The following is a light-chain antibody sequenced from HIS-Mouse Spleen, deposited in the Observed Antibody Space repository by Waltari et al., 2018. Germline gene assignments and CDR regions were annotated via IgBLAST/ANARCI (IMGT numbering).Light chain of an antibody. CDR3: QQSYSTPRT. Sequence: DIQMTPSPSSLSASVGHRVTITCRASQIISSYLNWYQQKPGKAPKLLFYAATRLQSGIPSRFSASGDETDFTLTISSLQPDDFATYYCQQSYSTPRTFGQGTKVEIK. CDR1: QIISSY. CDR2: AAT. J-gene: IGKJ1*01. V-gene: IGKV1-39*01.